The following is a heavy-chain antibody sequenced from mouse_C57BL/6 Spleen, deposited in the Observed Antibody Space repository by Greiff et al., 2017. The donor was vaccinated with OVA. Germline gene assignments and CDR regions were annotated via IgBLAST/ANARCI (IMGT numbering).Heavy chain of an antibody. CDR2: IDPETGGT. CDR1: GYTFTDYE. D-gene: IGHD1-1*01. Sequence: VQLQQSGAELVRPGASVTLSCKASGYTFTDYEMHWVKQTPVHGLEWIGAIDPETGGTAYNQKFKGKAILTADKSSSTAYMELRSLTSEDSAVYYCTRCYGSSWDYYARDYWGQGTSVTVSS. CDR3: TRCYGSSWDYYARDY. J-gene: IGHJ4*01. V-gene: IGHV1-15*01.